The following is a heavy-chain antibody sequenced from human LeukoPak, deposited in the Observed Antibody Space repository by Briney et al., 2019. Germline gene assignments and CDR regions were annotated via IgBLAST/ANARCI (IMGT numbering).Heavy chain of an antibody. D-gene: IGHD3-22*01. CDR3: ASVKDGYYYDSSGYHYVY. CDR1: GFTFSSYS. V-gene: IGHV3-21*01. Sequence: GGSLRLSCAASGFTFSSYSMNWVRQAPGKGLEWVSSISSSSSYIYYADSVKGRFTISRDNAKNSLYLQMNSLRAEDTAVYYRASVKDGYYYDSSGYHYVYWGQGTLVTVSS. CDR2: ISSSSSYI. J-gene: IGHJ4*02.